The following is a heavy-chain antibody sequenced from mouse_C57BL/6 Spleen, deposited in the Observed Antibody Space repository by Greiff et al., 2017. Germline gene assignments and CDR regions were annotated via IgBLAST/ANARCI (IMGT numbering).Heavy chain of an antibody. CDR1: GYTFTSYW. CDR3: ARREDLLLDYYAMDY. CDR2: IDPNSGGT. D-gene: IGHD1-1*01. Sequence: QVHVKQPGAELVKPGASVKLSCKASGYTFTSYWMHWVKQRPGRGLEWIGRIDPNSGGTKYNEKFKSKATLTVDKPSSTAYMQLSSLTSEDSAVYYFARREDLLLDYYAMDYWGQGTSVTVSS. J-gene: IGHJ4*01. V-gene: IGHV1-72*01.